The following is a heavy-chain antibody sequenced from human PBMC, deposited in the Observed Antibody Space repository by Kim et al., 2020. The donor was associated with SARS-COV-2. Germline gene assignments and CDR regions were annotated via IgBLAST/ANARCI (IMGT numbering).Heavy chain of an antibody. J-gene: IGHJ5*02. D-gene: IGHD2-2*01. CDR3: ARDHAHYCSSTSCRGHWFDP. V-gene: IGHV4-31*03. CDR1: GGSISSGGYY. Sequence: SETLSLTCTVSGGSISSGGYYWSWIRQHPGKGLEWIGYIYYSGSTYYNPSLKSRVTISVDTSKNQFSLKLSSVTAADTAVYYCARDHAHYCSSTSCRGHWFDPWGQGTLVTVSS. CDR2: IYYSGST.